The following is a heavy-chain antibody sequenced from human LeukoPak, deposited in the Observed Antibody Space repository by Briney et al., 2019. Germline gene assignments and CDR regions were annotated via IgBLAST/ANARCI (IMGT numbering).Heavy chain of an antibody. Sequence: ASVKVSCKASGYTFTSYQIKWVRQATGQGLEWMGWMNPDNGNTGFAQNFQGRVTMTRNTSISTAYMELSSLRSGDTAVYYCARGHVLVPAATDYWGQGTLVTVSS. J-gene: IGHJ4*02. D-gene: IGHD2-2*01. V-gene: IGHV1-8*01. CDR3: ARGHVLVPAATDY. CDR2: MNPDNGNT. CDR1: GYTFTSYQ.